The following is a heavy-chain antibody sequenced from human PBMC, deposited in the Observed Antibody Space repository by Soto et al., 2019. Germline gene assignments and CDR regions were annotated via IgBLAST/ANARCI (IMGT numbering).Heavy chain of an antibody. Sequence: QVQLVQSGAEVKKPGASVKVSCKASGYTFTSYDINWVRQATGQGLEWMGWMNPNSGNTGYAQKFQGRVTMTRNTPTSTAYMELSRLRSEDTAVYYCARGLNYYDSGDDAFDIWGQGTMVTVSS. CDR3: ARGLNYYDSGDDAFDI. CDR1: GYTFTSYD. CDR2: MNPNSGNT. V-gene: IGHV1-8*01. J-gene: IGHJ3*02. D-gene: IGHD3-10*01.